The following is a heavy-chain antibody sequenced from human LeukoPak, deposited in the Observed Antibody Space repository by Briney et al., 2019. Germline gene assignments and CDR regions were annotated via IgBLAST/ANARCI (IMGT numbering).Heavy chain of an antibody. CDR1: GYTFTGYY. D-gene: IGHD3-22*01. CDR3: ARDLLDYYDSSGYTRNDDY. Sequence: GASVKVSCKASGYTFTGYYMHWVRQAPGQGLEWMGWINPNSGGTNCAQKFQGRVTMTRDTSISTAYMELSRLRSDDTAVYYCARDLLDYYDSSGYTRNDDYWGQGTLVTVSS. CDR2: INPNSGGT. J-gene: IGHJ4*02. V-gene: IGHV1-2*02.